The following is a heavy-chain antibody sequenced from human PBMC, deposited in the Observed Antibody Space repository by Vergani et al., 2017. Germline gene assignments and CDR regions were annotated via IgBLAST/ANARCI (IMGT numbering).Heavy chain of an antibody. J-gene: IGHJ3*02. Sequence: QVQLVESGGGVVQPGRSLRLSCAASGFTFSHYGIHWVRQAPGKGLEWVAVIWSDGSRKYYGDSVKGRFTISRDKSKNTVYLQMNSLRAEDTAVYYCARLRDFWSGYYTGSDAFDIWGQGTMVTVSS. CDR2: IWSDGSRK. D-gene: IGHD3-3*01. CDR3: ARLRDFWSGYYTGSDAFDI. CDR1: GFTFSHYG. V-gene: IGHV3-33*01.